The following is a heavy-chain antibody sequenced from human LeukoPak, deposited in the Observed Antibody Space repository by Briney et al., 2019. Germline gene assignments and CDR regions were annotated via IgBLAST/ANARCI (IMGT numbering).Heavy chain of an antibody. CDR2: IHSNGRST. CDR1: GFTFSSYW. D-gene: IGHD3-16*01. CDR3: ARGGIGSFDY. J-gene: IGHJ4*02. V-gene: IGHV3-74*01. Sequence: GGSLRPSCAASGFTFSSYWMHWVRQAPGKGLVWVSHIHSNGRSTSYADSVKGRFTISRDNAKNTMYLDMNSLRVEDTAVYYCARGGIGSFDYWGQGTLVTVSA.